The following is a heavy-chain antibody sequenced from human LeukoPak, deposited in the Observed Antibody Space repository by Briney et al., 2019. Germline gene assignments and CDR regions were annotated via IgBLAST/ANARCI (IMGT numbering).Heavy chain of an antibody. D-gene: IGHD4-17*01. CDR1: GFTFSSYS. J-gene: IGHJ3*02. Sequence: PGGSLRLSCAASGFTFSSYSMNWVRQAPGKGLERVSYISSSSTIYYADSVKGRFTISRDNAKNSLYLQMNSLRAEDTAVYYCARDLVTTSFLPDAFDIWGQGTMVTVSS. CDR3: ARDLVTTSFLPDAFDI. CDR2: ISSSSTI. V-gene: IGHV3-48*04.